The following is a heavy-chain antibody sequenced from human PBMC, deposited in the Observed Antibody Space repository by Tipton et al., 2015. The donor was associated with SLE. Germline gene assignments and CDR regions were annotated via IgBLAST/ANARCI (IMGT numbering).Heavy chain of an antibody. CDR1: GWSFSGYF. V-gene: IGHV4-34*01. D-gene: IGHD1-14*01. CDR2: ISHSGGT. Sequence: TLSLTCAVYGWSFSGYFWSWIRQIPGKGLEWIGEISHSGGTRYNPSLTGRVTISVDMSKNQLSLRLPSVTAADTAVYYCARVSPPGSRPPRTFDIWGQGTMVTVSS. CDR3: ARVSPPGSRPPRTFDI. J-gene: IGHJ3*02.